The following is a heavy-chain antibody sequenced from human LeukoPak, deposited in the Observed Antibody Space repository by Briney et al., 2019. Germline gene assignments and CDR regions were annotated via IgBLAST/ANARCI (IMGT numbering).Heavy chain of an antibody. J-gene: IGHJ4*02. V-gene: IGHV4-61*02. CDR1: GGSISSGSYY. D-gene: IGHD3-22*01. Sequence: PSQTLSLTCTVSGGSISSGSYYWSWIRQPAGKGLEWIGRIYTSGSTNYNPSLKSRVSISVATSKNQISLKLSSVTAADTAVYYCARDYGDYYDSSGYYPKYFDYWGQGTLVTVSS. CDR2: IYTSGST. CDR3: ARDYGDYYDSSGYYPKYFDY.